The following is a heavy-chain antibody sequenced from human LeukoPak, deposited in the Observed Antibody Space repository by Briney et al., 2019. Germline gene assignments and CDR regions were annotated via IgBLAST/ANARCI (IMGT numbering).Heavy chain of an antibody. CDR2: INPNGGGT. J-gene: IGHJ6*02. CDR1: GYTFTGYY. CDR3: AIEQWLVPDNYYYYGMDV. Sequence: ASVKVSCKASGYTFTGYYMHWVRQAPGQGLEWMGWINPNGGGTNYAQKFQGRVTMTRDTSISTAYMELSRLRSDDTAVYYCAIEQWLVPDNYYYYGMDVWGQGTTVTVSS. D-gene: IGHD6-19*01. V-gene: IGHV1-2*02.